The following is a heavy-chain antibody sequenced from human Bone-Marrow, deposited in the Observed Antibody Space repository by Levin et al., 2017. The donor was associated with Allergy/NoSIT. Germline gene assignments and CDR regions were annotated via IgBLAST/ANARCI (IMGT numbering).Heavy chain of an antibody. D-gene: IGHD3-10*01. CDR2: ISAYNGNT. J-gene: IGHJ6*02. CDR3: ASGVWFGEHYYYGMDV. Sequence: GESLKISCKASGYTFTSYGISWVRQAPGQGLEWMGWISAYNGNTNYAQKLQGRVTMTTDTSTSTAYMELRSLRSDDTAVYYCASGVWFGEHYYYGMDVWGQGTTVTVSS. CDR1: GYTFTSYG. V-gene: IGHV1-18*01.